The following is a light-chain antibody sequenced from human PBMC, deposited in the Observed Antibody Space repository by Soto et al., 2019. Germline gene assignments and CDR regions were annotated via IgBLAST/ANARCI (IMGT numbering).Light chain of an antibody. CDR3: LQKYFYPFT. Sequence: AIQMTQSPSSLSASVGDRVTITCRARQGIRNDLDWFQQKPGKAPKLLIYAASNLQSGVPARFSGSGSGTDFTLTISSLQPEDFATYYCLQKYFYPFTCGPGTKVDIK. CDR2: AAS. V-gene: IGKV1-6*01. J-gene: IGKJ3*01. CDR1: QGIRND.